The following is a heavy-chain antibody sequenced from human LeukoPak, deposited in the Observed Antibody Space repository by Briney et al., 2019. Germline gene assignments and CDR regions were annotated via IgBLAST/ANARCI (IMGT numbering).Heavy chain of an antibody. V-gene: IGHV4-59*01. D-gene: IGHD5-24*01. CDR1: GGSISSYY. CDR2: IYDSGRT. J-gene: IGHJ3*01. CDR3: ARVRNYPDALDL. Sequence: SETLSLTCTVSGGSISSYYWSWVRQPPGKGLEWVGYIYDSGRTNYNPSLKSRLTISLDTSKNQFSLKLSSVTAADTAIYFCARVRNYPDALDLWGQGTMVSVSS.